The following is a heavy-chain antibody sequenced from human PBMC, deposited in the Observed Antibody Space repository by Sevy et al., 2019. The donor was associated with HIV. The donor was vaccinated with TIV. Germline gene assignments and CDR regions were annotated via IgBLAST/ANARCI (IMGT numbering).Heavy chain of an antibody. CDR1: GFTFSTYA. CDR3: AKDGAPYCTGGICFPYWYFDL. D-gene: IGHD2-8*02. J-gene: IGHJ2*01. V-gene: IGHV3-23*01. CDR2: ISNSGNDI. Sequence: GGSLRLSCAASGFTFSTYAMGWVRQAPGKGLEWVSGISNSGNDIYYAGSVEGRFTISRDNSKRTLFLEMNNLRAEDTAMYYCAKDGAPYCTGGICFPYWYFDLWGRGALVTVSS.